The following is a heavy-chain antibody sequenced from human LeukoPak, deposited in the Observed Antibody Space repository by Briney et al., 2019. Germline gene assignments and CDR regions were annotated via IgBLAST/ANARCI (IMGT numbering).Heavy chain of an antibody. J-gene: IGHJ4*02. CDR3: AARRPHYGDYVY. Sequence: GGSLRLSCEASGFTFSDYAMSWVRQAPGKGLEWVSSIDGGGGDPWYANSAKGRFTVSRDNSGNTLYLQMAALRAEDTAVYYCAARRPHYGDYVYWGLGTLVTVSS. V-gene: IGHV3-23*01. CDR2: IDGGGGDP. CDR1: GFTFSDYA. D-gene: IGHD4-17*01.